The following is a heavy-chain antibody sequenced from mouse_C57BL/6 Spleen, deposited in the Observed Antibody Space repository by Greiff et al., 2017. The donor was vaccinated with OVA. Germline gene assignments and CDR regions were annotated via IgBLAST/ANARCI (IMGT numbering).Heavy chain of an antibody. CDR3: ATRDYDDDGRGLDY. CDR1: GFTFSDYG. D-gene: IGHD2-4*01. CDR2: ISSGSSTI. J-gene: IGHJ2*01. V-gene: IGHV5-17*01. Sequence: EVQVVESGGGLVKPGGSLKLSCAASGFTFSDYGMHWVRQAPEKGLEWVAYISSGSSTIYYADTVKGRFTISRDNAKNTLFLQMTSLSSEDTAVYDCATRDYDDDGRGLDYWGQGTTLTVSS.